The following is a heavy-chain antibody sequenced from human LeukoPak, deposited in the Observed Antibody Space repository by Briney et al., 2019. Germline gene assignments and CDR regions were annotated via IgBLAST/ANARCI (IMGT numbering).Heavy chain of an antibody. CDR2: ISSGSYHI. Sequence: GGSLRLSCEASGFTFSSYSMNWVRQAPGKGLEWVSSISSGSYHIYYADAVKGRFTISRDNAKNSLYLQMNSLRAEDTALYYCARAISEWYNVGYWGQGTLVTVSS. CDR3: ARAISEWYNVGY. D-gene: IGHD1-1*01. CDR1: GFTFSSYS. J-gene: IGHJ4*02. V-gene: IGHV3-21*04.